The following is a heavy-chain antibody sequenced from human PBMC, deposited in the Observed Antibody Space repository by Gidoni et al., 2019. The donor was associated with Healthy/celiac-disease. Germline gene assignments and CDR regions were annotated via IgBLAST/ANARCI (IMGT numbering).Heavy chain of an antibody. V-gene: IGHV3-21*01. CDR3: ARAVGATSFDY. CDR1: GFTLSSYS. CDR2: ISSSSSYI. Sequence: EVQLVESGGGLVKPGGSLRLSWSASGFTLSSYSMNWVRQAPGKGLEWVSSISSSSSYIYYADSVKGRFTISRDNANNSLYLQMNSLRAEDTAVYYCARAVGATSFDYWGQGTLVTVSS. J-gene: IGHJ4*02. D-gene: IGHD1-26*01.